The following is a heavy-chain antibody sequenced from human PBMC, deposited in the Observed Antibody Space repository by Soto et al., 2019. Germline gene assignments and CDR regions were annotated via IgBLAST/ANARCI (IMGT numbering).Heavy chain of an antibody. D-gene: IGHD6-19*01. Sequence: GGSLRLSCAASGFTFSGYGMHWVRQAPGKGLEWVAVISYDGSNKYYADSVKGRFTISRDNSKNTLYLQMNSLRAEDTAVYYCAKDKGIAVAGPHYFDYWGQGTLVTVSS. CDR3: AKDKGIAVAGPHYFDY. CDR2: ISYDGSNK. CDR1: GFTFSGYG. J-gene: IGHJ4*02. V-gene: IGHV3-30*18.